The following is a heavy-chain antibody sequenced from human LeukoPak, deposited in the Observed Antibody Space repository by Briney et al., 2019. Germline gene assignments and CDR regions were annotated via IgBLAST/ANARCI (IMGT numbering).Heavy chain of an antibody. J-gene: IGHJ4*02. CDR2: ISYDGSNQ. V-gene: IGHV3-30-3*01. CDR1: GFTFSDYT. Sequence: PGGSLRLSCAASGFTFSDYTMHWVRQPPGKGLEWVAFISYDGSNQYSADSVKGRFTISRDNSKNTLYLQMNSLRAEDTAAYYCARTIAGVGFDYWGQGTLVTVSS. CDR3: ARTIAGVGFDY. D-gene: IGHD6-13*01.